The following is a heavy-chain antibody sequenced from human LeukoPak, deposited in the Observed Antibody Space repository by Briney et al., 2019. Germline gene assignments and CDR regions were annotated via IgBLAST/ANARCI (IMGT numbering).Heavy chain of an antibody. V-gene: IGHV5-51*01. Sequence: HRESLKISCKGSGYSFTSYWIGWVRQMPGKGLEWMGIIYPGDSDTRYSPSFQGQVTISADKSISTAYLQWSSLKASDTATYYCARHGHCTNGVCYSNYYYYMDVWGKGTTVTVSS. CDR3: ARHGHCTNGVCYSNYYYYMDV. CDR1: GYSFTSYW. J-gene: IGHJ6*03. CDR2: IYPGDSDT. D-gene: IGHD2-8*01.